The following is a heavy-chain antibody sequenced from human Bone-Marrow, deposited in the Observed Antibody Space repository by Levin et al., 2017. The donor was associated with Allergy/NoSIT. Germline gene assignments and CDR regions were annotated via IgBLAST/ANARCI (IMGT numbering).Heavy chain of an antibody. Sequence: GGSLRLSCAASGFSFTNFGMHWVRQAPGRGLQWVALISFDGSIKRFADSVKGRFTISRDNSKNTLYLQLDSLRPEDTAVYYCAKHIQDFYDSSGELDYWGQGTLVTVSS. CDR1: GFSFTNFG. D-gene: IGHD3-22*01. J-gene: IGHJ4*02. CDR2: ISFDGSIK. CDR3: AKHIQDFYDSSGELDY. V-gene: IGHV3-30*18.